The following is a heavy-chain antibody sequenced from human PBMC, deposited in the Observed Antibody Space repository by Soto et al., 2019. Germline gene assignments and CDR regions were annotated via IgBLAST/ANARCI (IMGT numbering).Heavy chain of an antibody. CDR2: ISYDGSNK. V-gene: IGHV3-30-3*01. Sequence: QAPGKGLEWVAVISYDGSNKYYADSVKGRFTISRDNSKNTLYLQMNSLRAEDTAVYYCARAAGYSSSSASLDYWGQGTLVTVSS. D-gene: IGHD6-13*01. J-gene: IGHJ4*02. CDR3: ARAAGYSSSSASLDY.